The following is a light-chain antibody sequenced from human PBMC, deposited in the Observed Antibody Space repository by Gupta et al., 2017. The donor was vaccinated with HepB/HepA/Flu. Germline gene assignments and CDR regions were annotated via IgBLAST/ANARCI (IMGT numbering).Light chain of an antibody. V-gene: IGLV1-44*01. Sequence: SVLTQPPSASGSPGQRVTISCSGSSSNIGSNTVNWYQQRPGTAPKLLIYSNNQRPSGVPDRFSGSKSGTSAALAISGLQSEDEADYYCAAGDDSLNGWVFGGGTKLTVL. CDR3: AAGDDSLNGWV. CDR1: SSNIGSNT. J-gene: IGLJ3*02. CDR2: SNN.